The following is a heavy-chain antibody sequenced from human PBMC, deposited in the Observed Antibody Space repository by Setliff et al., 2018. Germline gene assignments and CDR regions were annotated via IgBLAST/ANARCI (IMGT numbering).Heavy chain of an antibody. V-gene: IGHV4-4*08. D-gene: IGHD3-22*01. Sequence: SETLSLTCTVSGGSISNYYWTWIRQPPGKGLDWIGYIYTSGSTNYNPSLKSRVTISVDTSKNQFSPKLSSVSAADTAVYYCARARSGDYSDSTGYLDYWGQGTQVTVSS. J-gene: IGHJ4*02. CDR1: GGSISNYY. CDR3: ARARSGDYSDSTGYLDY. CDR2: IYTSGST.